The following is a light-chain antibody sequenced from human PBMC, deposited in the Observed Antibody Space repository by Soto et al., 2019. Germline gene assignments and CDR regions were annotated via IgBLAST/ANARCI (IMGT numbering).Light chain of an antibody. J-gene: IGLJ1*01. CDR2: RHT. V-gene: IGLV3-1*01. Sequence: YELTQPPSVSVSPGQTATITCSGDKLGNKFASWYQQRPGQSPVLVIYRHTKRPSGIPERFSGSISGNTASLTIGGTQAMDEADYYCQAWDSGSGVYVFGGGTKLTVL. CDR3: QAWDSGSGVYV. CDR1: KLGNKF.